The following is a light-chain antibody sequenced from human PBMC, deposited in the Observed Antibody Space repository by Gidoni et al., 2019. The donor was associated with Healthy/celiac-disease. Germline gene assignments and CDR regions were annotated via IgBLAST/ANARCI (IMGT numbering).Light chain of an antibody. CDR2: GNS. V-gene: IGLV1-40*01. Sequence: QSVLTQPPSVSGAPGQGVTISCTGSSSNIGAGYDVHWYQQLPGTAPKLLIYGNSNRPSVVPDRFSGSNSGTSASLAITGLQAEDEADYYCQSYDSSLSGSVFGGGTKLTVL. CDR3: QSYDSSLSGSV. J-gene: IGLJ2*01. CDR1: SSNIGAGYD.